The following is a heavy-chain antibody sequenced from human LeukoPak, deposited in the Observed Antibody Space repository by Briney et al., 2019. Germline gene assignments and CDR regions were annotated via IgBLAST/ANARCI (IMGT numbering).Heavy chain of an antibody. CDR1: GYTFAGYY. CDR2: INPNSGGT. V-gene: IGHV1-2*02. Sequence: ASVKVSCKASGYTFAGYYMHWVRQAPGQGLEWMGWINPNSGGTNFAQKFQGRVTMTRDTSISTAYMELSRLRSDDTAVYYCARDWRGYYSFDYWGQGTLVTVSS. D-gene: IGHD3-3*01. CDR3: ARDWRGYYSFDY. J-gene: IGHJ4*02.